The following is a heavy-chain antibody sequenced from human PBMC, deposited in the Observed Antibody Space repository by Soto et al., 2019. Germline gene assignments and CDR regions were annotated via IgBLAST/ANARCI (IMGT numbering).Heavy chain of an antibody. D-gene: IGHD2-21*01. CDR3: ARFSVVVVPTTTDKF. V-gene: IGHV3-74*01. CDR2: IHTDGSST. Sequence: EMQLVQSGGGLVQPGGSLRLSCAASGFTFSSNWMHWVRQPPGKGLVWVSRIHTDGSSTSYADSVKGRFTISRDNAKNTLYLQMNSLGAEDTAVYYCARFSVVVVPTTTDKFWGQGTLVTVSS. CDR1: GFTFSSNW. J-gene: IGHJ4*02.